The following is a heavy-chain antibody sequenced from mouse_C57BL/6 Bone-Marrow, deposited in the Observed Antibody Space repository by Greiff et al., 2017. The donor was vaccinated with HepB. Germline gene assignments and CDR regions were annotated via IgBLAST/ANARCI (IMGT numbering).Heavy chain of an antibody. Sequence: EVQLQQSVAELVRPGASVKLSCTASGFNIKNTYMHWVKQRPEQGLEWIGRIDPANGNTKYAPKFQGKATITADTSSNTAYLQLSILTSEDTAIYYCAIVYYYGSSYVGYFDVWGTGTTVTVSS. V-gene: IGHV14-3*01. CDR2: IDPANGNT. J-gene: IGHJ1*03. CDR3: AIVYYYGSSYVGYFDV. D-gene: IGHD1-1*01. CDR1: GFNIKNTY.